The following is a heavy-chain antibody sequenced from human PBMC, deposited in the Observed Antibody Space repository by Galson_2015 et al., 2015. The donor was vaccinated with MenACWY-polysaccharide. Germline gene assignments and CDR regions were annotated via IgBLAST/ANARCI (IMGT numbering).Heavy chain of an antibody. J-gene: IGHJ4*02. V-gene: IGHV3-9*01. D-gene: IGHD3-22*01. Sequence: SLRLSCAASGFTFDDYAMHWVRQAPGKGLEWVSGISWNSGSIGYADSVKGRFTISRDNAKNSLYLQMNSLRAEDTALYYCAKSVVSSGYGGHFDYWGREPWSPSPQ. CDR1: GFTFDDYA. CDR3: AKSVVSSGYGGHFDY. CDR2: ISWNSGSI.